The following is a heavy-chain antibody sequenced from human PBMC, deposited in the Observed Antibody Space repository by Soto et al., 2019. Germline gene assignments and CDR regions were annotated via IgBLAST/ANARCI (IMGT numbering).Heavy chain of an antibody. J-gene: IGHJ6*02. Sequence: XGSLRLSCSASGFTFSSYGMHWVRQAPGKGLEWVAVILYDGSNKYYADSVKGRFTISRDNSKNTLYLQMNSLRAEDTAVYYCASATYDFWSGYSTYYYYYGMDAWGQGTTVTVSS. CDR2: ILYDGSNK. V-gene: IGHV3-33*01. CDR1: GFTFSSYG. CDR3: ASATYDFWSGYSTYYYYYGMDA. D-gene: IGHD3-3*01.